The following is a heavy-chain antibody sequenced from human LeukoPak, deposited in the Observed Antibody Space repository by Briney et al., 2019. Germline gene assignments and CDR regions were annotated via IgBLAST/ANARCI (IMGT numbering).Heavy chain of an antibody. CDR3: AGRLWRRDGYNLSACDI. D-gene: IGHD5-24*01. CDR1: GGSISSYY. Sequence: SETLSLTCTVSGGSISSYYWNWIRQPPGKGLEWIGYIYYSGSTNYNPSLKSRVTISVDTSKNQFSLKLSSVTAADTAVYYCAGRLWRRDGYNLSACDIWGQGTMVTVSS. J-gene: IGHJ3*02. V-gene: IGHV4-59*01. CDR2: IYYSGST.